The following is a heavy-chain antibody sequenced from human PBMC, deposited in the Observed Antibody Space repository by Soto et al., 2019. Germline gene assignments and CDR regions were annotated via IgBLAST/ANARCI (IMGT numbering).Heavy chain of an antibody. Sequence: EVQLVESGGGLVQPGGSLRLSCAASGFTFRSYPMHWVRQAPGKGLEYVSDISSNGGSTYYANAVKGRFTISRDNSKNTLYLQMGSLRAEDMAVYYCARRGYSGYEIDYWGQGTLVTVSS. CDR2: ISSNGGST. CDR3: ARRGYSGYEIDY. D-gene: IGHD5-12*01. V-gene: IGHV3-64*01. J-gene: IGHJ4*02. CDR1: GFTFRSYP.